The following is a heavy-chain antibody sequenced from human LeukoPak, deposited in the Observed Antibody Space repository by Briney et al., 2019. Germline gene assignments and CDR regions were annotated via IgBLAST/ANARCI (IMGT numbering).Heavy chain of an antibody. CDR2: IGTAGDT. D-gene: IGHD6-13*01. CDR3: AREARGAAAGSGAFDI. Sequence: PGGSLRLSCAASGFTFSSYDMHWVRQATGKGLEWVSAIGTAGDTYYPGSVKGRFTISRENAKNSLYLQMNSLRAGDTAVYYCAREARGAAAGSGAFDIWGQGTMVTVSS. CDR1: GFTFSSYD. J-gene: IGHJ3*02. V-gene: IGHV3-13*01.